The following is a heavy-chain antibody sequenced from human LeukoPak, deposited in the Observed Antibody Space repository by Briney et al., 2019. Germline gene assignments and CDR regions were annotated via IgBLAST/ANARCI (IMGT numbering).Heavy chain of an antibody. Sequence: GESLKNSCKGSAYSFTSYWIAWVRQMPGQGLEWMGIIYPGDSDTRYSPSFQGQVTISADKSISTAYLQWSSLKASDTAMYYCARQDGDGLYFFDYWGQGTLVTVSS. CDR3: ARQDGDGLYFFDY. D-gene: IGHD5-12*01. CDR2: IYPGDSDT. V-gene: IGHV5-51*01. J-gene: IGHJ4*02. CDR1: AYSFTSYW.